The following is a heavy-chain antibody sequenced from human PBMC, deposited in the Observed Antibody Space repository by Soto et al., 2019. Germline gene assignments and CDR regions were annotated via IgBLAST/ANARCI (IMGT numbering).Heavy chain of an antibody. CDR3: ARTPNNGRAGVYGMDV. Sequence: QVQLVQSGAEVKKPGASVKVSCKASGYTFTNYYIHWVRQAPGQGLEWMGWIDGDSGDTNYAQKFQRWVTMTRATSFNTAYMEMSRLTSDDTAVYYCARTPNNGRAGVYGMDVWGQGTTVTVSS. CDR2: IDGDSGDT. J-gene: IGHJ6*02. D-gene: IGHD1-26*01. CDR1: GYTFTNYY. V-gene: IGHV1-2*04.